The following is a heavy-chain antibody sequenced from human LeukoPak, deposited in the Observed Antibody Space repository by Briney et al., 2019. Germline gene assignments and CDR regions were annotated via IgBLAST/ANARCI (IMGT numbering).Heavy chain of an antibody. CDR2: IYGSGTI. CDR1: GGSISSYY. D-gene: IGHD3-10*01. CDR3: ARQVILWFGELSYNDY. Sequence: KPSETLSLACTVSGGSISSYYWSWIRQPAGKGLEWIGRIYGSGTITYNPTLKSRVTISVDTSKNQFSLKLSSVTAADTAVYYCARQVILWFGELSYNDYWGQGTLVTVSS. J-gene: IGHJ4*02. V-gene: IGHV4-4*07.